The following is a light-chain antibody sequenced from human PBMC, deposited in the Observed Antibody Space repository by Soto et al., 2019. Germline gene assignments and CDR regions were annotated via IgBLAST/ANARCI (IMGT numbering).Light chain of an antibody. Sequence: DIQMTQSPSSLSASIGDRVTITCRASQGITDFLAWYQQKPGKVPKLLIYAASTLQSGVPSRFSGSGSGTDLTLTISSLQPEDVATYYCHKYNSAPFAFGPGTKVDIK. V-gene: IGKV1-27*01. CDR2: AAS. J-gene: IGKJ3*01. CDR3: HKYNSAPFA. CDR1: QGITDF.